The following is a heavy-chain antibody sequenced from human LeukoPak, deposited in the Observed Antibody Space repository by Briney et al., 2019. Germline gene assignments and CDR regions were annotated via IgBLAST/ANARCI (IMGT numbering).Heavy chain of an antibody. V-gene: IGHV3-23*01. D-gene: IGHD1-26*01. CDR3: AKDRARGGATDFDY. J-gene: IGHJ4*02. CDR2: IYENGGTT. Sequence: PGGSLRLSCVGSGFTFRSHAMSWVRQAPEKGLEFVSGIYENGGTTYYADSVKGRFTVSRDNSKNTLSLQMNSLRVEDTAIYYCAKDRARGGATDFDYWGQGTLVTVSS. CDR1: GFTFRSHA.